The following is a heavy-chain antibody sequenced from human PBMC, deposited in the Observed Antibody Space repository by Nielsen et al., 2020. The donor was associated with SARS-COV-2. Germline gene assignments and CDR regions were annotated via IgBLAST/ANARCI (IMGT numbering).Heavy chain of an antibody. CDR2: ISYDGSNK. V-gene: IGHV3-30*04. J-gene: IGHJ4*02. Sequence: GESLKISCAASGFTFSSYAMHWVRQAPGKGLEWVAVISYDGSNKYYADSVKGRLTISRDNSKNTLYLQMNSLRAEDTAVYYCAKGYCSGGSCSQLDYWGQGTLVTVSS. D-gene: IGHD2-15*01. CDR1: GFTFSSYA. CDR3: AKGYCSGGSCSQLDY.